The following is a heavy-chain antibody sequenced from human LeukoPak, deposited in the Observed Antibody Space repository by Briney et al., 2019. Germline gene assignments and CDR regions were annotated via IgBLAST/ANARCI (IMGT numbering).Heavy chain of an antibody. CDR2: ISSSSSSI. Sequence: GGSLRLSCAASGFTFSSYSMNWVRQAPGKGLEWVSYISSSSSSIDYADSVKGRFTISRDNAKNSLYLQVNSLRDEDTAVYYCARVRGTGWYFDYWGLGTQVTVSS. D-gene: IGHD6-19*01. CDR1: GFTFSSYS. J-gene: IGHJ4*02. CDR3: ARVRGTGWYFDY. V-gene: IGHV3-48*02.